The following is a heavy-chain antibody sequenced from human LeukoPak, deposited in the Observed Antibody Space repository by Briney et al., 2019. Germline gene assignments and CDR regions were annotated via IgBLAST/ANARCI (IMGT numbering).Heavy chain of an antibody. J-gene: IGHJ6*02. D-gene: IGHD3-3*01. V-gene: IGHV4-39*01. CDR2: IYYSGST. Sequence: PSKTLSLTCTVSGGSISSSSYYWGWIRQPPGKGLEWIVSIYYSGSTYYNPSLKSRVTISVDTSKNQFSLKLSSVTAADTAVYYCAAPYYDFWSGYIPPYYYYGMDVWGQGTTVTVSS. CDR3: AAPYYDFWSGYIPPYYYYGMDV. CDR1: GGSISSSSYY.